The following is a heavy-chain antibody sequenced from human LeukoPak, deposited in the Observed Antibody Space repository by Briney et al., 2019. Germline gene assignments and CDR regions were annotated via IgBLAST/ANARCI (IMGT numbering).Heavy chain of an antibody. CDR2: IYPGDSDT. J-gene: IGHJ4*02. D-gene: IGHD5-18*01. CDR1: GYNFASSW. Sequence: GESLKISCKGSGYNFASSWIAWVRQVPGKGLEWMGIIYPGDSDTRYSPSFQGQVTISADKSISTAYLQWSSLKASDTAMYYCARLGDTAMARKIDYWGQGTLVTVSS. CDR3: ARLGDTAMARKIDY. V-gene: IGHV5-51*01.